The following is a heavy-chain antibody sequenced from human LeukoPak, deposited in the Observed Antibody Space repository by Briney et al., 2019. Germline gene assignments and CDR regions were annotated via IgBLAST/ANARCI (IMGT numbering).Heavy chain of an antibody. Sequence: SETLSLICTVSGGSISSSSYYWGWIRQPPGKGLEWIGSIYYSGSTYYNPSLKSRVTISVDTSKNQFSLKLSSVTAADTAVYYCARSARGDYDSYYFDYWGQGTLVTVSS. D-gene: IGHD4-17*01. J-gene: IGHJ4*02. CDR1: GGSISSSSYY. V-gene: IGHV4-39*01. CDR3: ARSARGDYDSYYFDY. CDR2: IYYSGST.